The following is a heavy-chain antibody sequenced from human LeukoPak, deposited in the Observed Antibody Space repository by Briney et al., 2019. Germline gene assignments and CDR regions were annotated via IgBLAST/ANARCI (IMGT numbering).Heavy chain of an antibody. D-gene: IGHD6-19*01. V-gene: IGHV3-23*01. CDR2: ISNSGGYT. CDR1: GFTFSSYA. CDR3: AKETMAVGGTRDS. J-gene: IGHJ4*02. Sequence: GGSLRLSCAASGFTFSSYAMSWVRQSPGKGLEWVSAISNSGGYTYYADSVQGRFTISRDNSKNTLYLQMNSLRAEDTALYYCAKETMAVGGTRDSWGQGTLVTVSS.